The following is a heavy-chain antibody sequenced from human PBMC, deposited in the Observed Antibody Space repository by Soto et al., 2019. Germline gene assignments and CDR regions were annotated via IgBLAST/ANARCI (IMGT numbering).Heavy chain of an antibody. J-gene: IGHJ4*02. CDR3: ARGEPHSSGWNFDY. D-gene: IGHD6-19*01. CDR2: INPSGGTT. V-gene: IGHV1-46*03. Sequence: QVQLVQSGAEVKKPGASVKVSCTASGYPLTSNYIHWVRQAPGEGLEWMGKINPSGGTTRYGQKFXGXVXLTRDTSTSTVYMEMSSLRSEDTAVYYCARGEPHSSGWNFDYWGQGTLVIVSP. CDR1: GYPLTSNY.